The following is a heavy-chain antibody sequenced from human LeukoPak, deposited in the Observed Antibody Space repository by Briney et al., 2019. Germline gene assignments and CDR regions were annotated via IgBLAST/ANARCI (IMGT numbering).Heavy chain of an antibody. D-gene: IGHD3-22*01. J-gene: IGHJ4*02. V-gene: IGHV4-4*07. CDR3: ARESKSYDGSGFYHDY. CDR1: GGFISTYY. Sequence: SETLSLTCTVSGGFISTYYWNWIRQPAGRGLEWIGRIYTSGSTDYNPSLRSRVTMSVDTSRNQFSLKLTSVTAADTAVYYRARESKSYDGSGFYHDYWGQGTLVAVSS. CDR2: IYTSGST.